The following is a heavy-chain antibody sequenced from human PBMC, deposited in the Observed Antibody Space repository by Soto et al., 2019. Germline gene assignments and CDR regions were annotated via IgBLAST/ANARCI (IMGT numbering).Heavy chain of an antibody. D-gene: IGHD3-3*01. J-gene: IGHJ4*02. CDR2: FEPEDGEI. CDR1: GKNPSEVS. CDR3: ATQALMSSHPGVGATYFDH. Sequence: APVKVSCKVYGKNPSEVSIPWMRQAPGKGLQWMGGFEPEDGEIVHAQMFQGRVTMTEEASTDTVYMELNSLKSEDTAVYYCATQALMSSHPGVGATYFDHWGQGTLVTVSS. V-gene: IGHV1-24*01.